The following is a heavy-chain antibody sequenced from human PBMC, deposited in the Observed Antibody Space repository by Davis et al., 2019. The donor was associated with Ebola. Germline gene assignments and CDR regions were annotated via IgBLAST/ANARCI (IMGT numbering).Heavy chain of an antibody. D-gene: IGHD3-16*02. CDR1: GYTFTSYG. J-gene: IGHJ3*02. CDR3: ARRQRYDYIWGSYRSPDAFDI. CDR2: ISAYNGNT. V-gene: IGHV1-18*01. Sequence: ASVKVSCKASGYTFTSYGISWVRQAPGQGLEWMGWISAYNGNTNYAQKLQGRVTMTTDTSTSTAYMELRSLRSDDTAVYYCARRQRYDYIWGSYRSPDAFDIWGQGTMVTVSS.